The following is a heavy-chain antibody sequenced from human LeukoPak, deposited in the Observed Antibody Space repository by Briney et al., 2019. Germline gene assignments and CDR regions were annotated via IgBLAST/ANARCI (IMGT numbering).Heavy chain of an antibody. D-gene: IGHD6-6*01. CDR3: ARDKEQLALDY. CDR2: IWYDGSNK. Sequence: GGSLRLSCAASGFTFSSYGMHWVRQAPGKGLEWVAVIWYDGSNKYYADSVKGRFTISRDNSKNTLYLQMNSLRAEDTAVYYCARDKEQLALDYWGQGTLVTVSS. CDR1: GFTFSSYG. J-gene: IGHJ4*02. V-gene: IGHV3-33*08.